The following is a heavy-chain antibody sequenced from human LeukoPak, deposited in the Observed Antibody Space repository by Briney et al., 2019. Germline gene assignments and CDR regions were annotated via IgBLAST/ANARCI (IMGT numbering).Heavy chain of an antibody. J-gene: IGHJ4*02. Sequence: EASVKVSCKASGYTFTSYYMHWVRQAPGQGLEWMGIINPSGGSTSYAQKFQGRVTMTRDMSTSTVYMELSSLRSEDTAMYYCASSLSSGWYYFDYWGQGTLVTVSS. V-gene: IGHV1-46*01. CDR3: ASSLSSGWYYFDY. CDR1: GYTFTSYY. D-gene: IGHD6-19*01. CDR2: INPSGGST.